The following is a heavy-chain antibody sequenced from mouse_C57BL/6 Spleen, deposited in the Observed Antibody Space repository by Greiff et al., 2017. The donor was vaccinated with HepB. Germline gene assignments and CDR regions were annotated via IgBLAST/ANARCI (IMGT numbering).Heavy chain of an antibody. D-gene: IGHD2-4*01. J-gene: IGHJ4*01. CDR1: GYSITSGYY. V-gene: IGHV3-6*01. CDR3: ARGYYDYANYYAMDY. CDR2: ISYDGSN. Sequence: DVQLQESGPGLVKPSQSLSLTCSVTGYSITSGYYWNWIRQFPGNKLEWMGYISYDGSNNYNPSLKNRISITRDTSKNQFFLKLNSVTTEDTATYYCARGYYDYANYYAMDYWGQGTSVTVSS.